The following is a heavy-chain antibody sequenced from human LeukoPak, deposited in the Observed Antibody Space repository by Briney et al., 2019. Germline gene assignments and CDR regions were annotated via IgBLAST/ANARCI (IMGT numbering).Heavy chain of an antibody. CDR1: GSSMSDYY. V-gene: IGHV4-4*07. CDR3: ARGDYGDYSYYYYYYMDV. D-gene: IGHD4-17*01. Sequence: SETLSLTCTVSGSSMSDYYWSWIRQPAGKGLEWIGRIYPRGSTNYNPSLKSRVTMSVDTSKNQFSLKLSSVTAADTAVYYCARGDYGDYSYYYYYYMDVWGKGTTVTVSS. J-gene: IGHJ6*03. CDR2: IYPRGST.